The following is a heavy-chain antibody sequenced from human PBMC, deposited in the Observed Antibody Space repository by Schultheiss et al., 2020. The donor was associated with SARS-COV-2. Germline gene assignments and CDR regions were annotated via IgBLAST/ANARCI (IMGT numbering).Heavy chain of an antibody. Sequence: GGSLRLSCAASGFTFSSYEMNWVRQAPGKGLEWVADIKCDGSEKYYVDSVKGRLTISRDNAKNSLYLQVNSLRAEDTAVYYCAKVLSGSLGWFDPWGQGTLVTVSS. V-gene: IGHV3-52*01. CDR1: GFTFSSYE. CDR2: IKCDGSEK. J-gene: IGHJ5*02. D-gene: IGHD7-27*01. CDR3: AKVLSGSLGWFDP.